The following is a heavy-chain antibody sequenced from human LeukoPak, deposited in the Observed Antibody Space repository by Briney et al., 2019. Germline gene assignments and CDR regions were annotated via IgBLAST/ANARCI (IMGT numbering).Heavy chain of an antibody. V-gene: IGHV4-39*01. CDR3: ASSAELPTYSFAY. J-gene: IGHJ4*02. Sequence: PSETLSLTCTVSGGSISSSSHYWGWIRQPPGKGLEWIGSIYDSGSTYYNPSLKSRVTISVDTSKNQFSLKLSSVTAADTAVYYCASSAELPTYSFAYWGQGTLVTVSS. D-gene: IGHD1-26*01. CDR2: IYDSGST. CDR1: GGSISSSSHY.